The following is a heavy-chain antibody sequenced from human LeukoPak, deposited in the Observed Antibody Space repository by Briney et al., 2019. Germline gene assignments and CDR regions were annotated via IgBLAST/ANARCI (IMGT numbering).Heavy chain of an antibody. V-gene: IGHV3-64*01. Sequence: GGSLRLSCAASGFTFSSYAMHWVRQAPGKGLGYDSAISSNGGSTYYANSVKGRFTISRDNSKNTLYLQMGSLRAEDMAVYYCARSGYYDSSGYTYYDYWGQGTLVTVSS. D-gene: IGHD3-22*01. CDR2: ISSNGGST. CDR3: ARSGYYDSSGYTYYDY. CDR1: GFTFSSYA. J-gene: IGHJ4*02.